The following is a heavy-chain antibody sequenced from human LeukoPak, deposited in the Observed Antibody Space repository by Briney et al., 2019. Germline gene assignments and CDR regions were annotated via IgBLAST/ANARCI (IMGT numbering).Heavy chain of an antibody. J-gene: IGHJ4*02. V-gene: IGHV4-38-2*02. CDR2: IYHSGST. Sequence: MPSETLSLTCTVSGYSISSGYYWGWIRQPPGKGLEWIGSIYHSGSTYYNPSLKSRVTISVDTSKNQFSLKLSSVTAADTAVYYCARDGRLHAFDYWGRGTLVTVSS. CDR3: ARDGRLHAFDY. CDR1: GYSISSGYY. D-gene: IGHD4-11*01.